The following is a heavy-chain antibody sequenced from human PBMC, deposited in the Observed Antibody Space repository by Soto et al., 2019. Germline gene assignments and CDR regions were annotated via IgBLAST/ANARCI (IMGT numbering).Heavy chain of an antibody. D-gene: IGHD3-9*01. Sequence: SETLSLSCADYGGSFSGYHWRWIRQPPGKGLEWIGEINHSGSTNYNPSLKSRVTISVDTSKNQFSLKLSSVTAADTAVYYCARESDILTGYYTDYWGQGTLVTVSS. CDR1: GGSFSGYH. CDR3: ARESDILTGYYTDY. J-gene: IGHJ4*02. V-gene: IGHV4-34*01. CDR2: INHSGST.